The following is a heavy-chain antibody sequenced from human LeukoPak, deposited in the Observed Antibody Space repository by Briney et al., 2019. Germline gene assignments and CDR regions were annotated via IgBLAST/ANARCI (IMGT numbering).Heavy chain of an antibody. D-gene: IGHD6-19*01. J-gene: IGHJ4*02. V-gene: IGHV1-18*01. Sequence: ASVKVSCKTSGYTFINYGLNWVRQAPGQGLEWMGWISAYNGNTNYAQKLQGRVTMTTDTSTSTAYMELRSLRSDDTAVYYCARDRTIAVAGNEFDYWGQGTLVTVSS. CDR3: ARDRTIAVAGNEFDY. CDR1: GYTFINYG. CDR2: ISAYNGNT.